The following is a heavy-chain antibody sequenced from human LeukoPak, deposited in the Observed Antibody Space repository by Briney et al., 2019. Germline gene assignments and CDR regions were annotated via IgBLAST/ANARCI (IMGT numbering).Heavy chain of an antibody. V-gene: IGHV4-39*01. D-gene: IGHD1-26*01. CDR2: IYYSGST. Sequence: SETLSLTCTVSGGSISSSSYYWGWIRQPPGKGLEWIGSIYYSGSTYYNPSLKSRVTISVDTSKNQFSLKLSSVTAADTAVYYCARHSGSYLRSAFDIWGQGTMVTVSS. CDR3: ARHSGSYLRSAFDI. J-gene: IGHJ3*02. CDR1: GGSISSSSYY.